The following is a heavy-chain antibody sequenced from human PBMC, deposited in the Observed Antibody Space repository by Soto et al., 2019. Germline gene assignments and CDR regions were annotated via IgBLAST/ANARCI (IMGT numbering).Heavy chain of an antibody. V-gene: IGHV3-7*01. CDR2: IKQDGSEK. CDR3: VTDWSTFWRMDA. CDR1: GFTFSTYW. Sequence: GGSLRLSCAASGFTFSTYWMNWVRQAPGKGLEWVANIKQDGSEKYYVDSVKGRFAISRDNAKDSLFLQMNNLRAEDTAVYYCVTDWSTFWRMDAWSQWTTVTVS. J-gene: IGHJ6*02.